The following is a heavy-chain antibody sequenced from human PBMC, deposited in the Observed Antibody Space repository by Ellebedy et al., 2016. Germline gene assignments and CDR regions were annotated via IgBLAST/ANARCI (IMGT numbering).Heavy chain of an antibody. J-gene: IGHJ3*02. V-gene: IGHV4-30-2*01. Sequence: SETLSLTXAVSGGSITSGGFSWSWIRQPPGKGLEWIGYIYHSGSTYYSPSLKSRVTISVDRSKNQFSLRLNSVTAADTAVYYCARGFRPGGDAFDIWGQGTKVSVSS. CDR1: GGSITSGGFS. CDR3: ARGFRPGGDAFDI. CDR2: IYHSGST. D-gene: IGHD2/OR15-2a*01.